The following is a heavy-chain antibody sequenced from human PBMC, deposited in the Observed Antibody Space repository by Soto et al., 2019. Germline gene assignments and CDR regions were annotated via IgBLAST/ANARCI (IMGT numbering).Heavy chain of an antibody. CDR1: GGTFSSYA. V-gene: IGHV1-69*12. CDR3: ARQPQKVPMVYALNWFDP. D-gene: IGHD2-8*01. CDR2: IIPIFGTA. J-gene: IGHJ5*02. Sequence: QVQLVQSGAEVKKPGSSVKVSCKASGGTFSSYAISWVRQAPGQGLEWMGGIIPIFGTANYAQKFQGRVTITADESTSTAYMELSSLRSEDTAVYYCARQPQKVPMVYALNWFDPWGQGTLVTVSS.